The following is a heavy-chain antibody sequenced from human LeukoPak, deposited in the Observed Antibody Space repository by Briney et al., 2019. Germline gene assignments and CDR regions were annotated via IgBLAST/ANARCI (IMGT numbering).Heavy chain of an antibody. D-gene: IGHD3-22*01. Sequence: GGSLRLSCAASGFTFSDYYMSWIRQAPGKGLEWVSYISSSSSYTNYADSVKGRFTISRDNAKNSLYLKMNSLRAEDTAVYYCARSYDSSGYYYDAGIFDYWGQGTLVTVSS. CDR3: ARSYDSSGYYYDAGIFDY. CDR1: GFTFSDYY. V-gene: IGHV3-11*03. CDR2: ISSSSSYT. J-gene: IGHJ4*02.